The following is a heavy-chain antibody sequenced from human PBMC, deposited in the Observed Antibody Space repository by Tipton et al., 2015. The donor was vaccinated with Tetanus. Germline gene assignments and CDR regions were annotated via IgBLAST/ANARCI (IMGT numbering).Heavy chain of an antibody. Sequence: TLSLTCTVSGGFLNTFYWNWIRQPAGKGLEWIGRVYSSGSTNYNPSLKSRVTMSIDASKTQFSLELTSVTAADTAVYYCARDFRERSGTYYSYYYTMDVWGQGTTVTVSS. CDR1: GGFLNTFY. CDR3: ARDFRERSGTYYSYYYTMDV. V-gene: IGHV4-4*07. J-gene: IGHJ6*02. D-gene: IGHD1-26*01. CDR2: VYSSGST.